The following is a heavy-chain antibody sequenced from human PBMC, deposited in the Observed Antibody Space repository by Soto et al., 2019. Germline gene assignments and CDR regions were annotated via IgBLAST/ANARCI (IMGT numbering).Heavy chain of an antibody. Sequence: GGSLRLSCAASGFTFSSYSMNWVRQAPGKGLEWVSYISSSSSTIYYADSVKGRFTISRDNAKNSLYLQMNSLRAEDTAVYYCARPDQEDIVVVPASMEIVFDFWGQGTMVTVSS. CDR3: ARPDQEDIVVVPASMEIVFDF. CDR2: ISSSSSTI. CDR1: GFTFSSYS. D-gene: IGHD2-2*01. J-gene: IGHJ3*01. V-gene: IGHV3-48*01.